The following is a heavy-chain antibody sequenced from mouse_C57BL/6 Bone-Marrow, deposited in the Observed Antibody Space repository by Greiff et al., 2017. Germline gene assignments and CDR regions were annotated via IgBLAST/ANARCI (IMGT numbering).Heavy chain of an antibody. J-gene: IGHJ2*01. CDR3: ARGDYYEGGY. Sequence: VQLRQSGPELVKPGASVKISCKASGYAFSSSWMNWVKQRPGKGLEWIGRIYPGDGDTNYNGKFKGKATLTADKSSSTAYMQLSSLTSEDSAVYFCARGDYYEGGYWGQGTTLTVSS. V-gene: IGHV1-82*01. CDR1: GYAFSSSW. D-gene: IGHD1-1*01. CDR2: IYPGDGDT.